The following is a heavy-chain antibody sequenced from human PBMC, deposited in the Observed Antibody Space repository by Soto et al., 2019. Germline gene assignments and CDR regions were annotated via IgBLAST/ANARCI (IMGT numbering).Heavy chain of an antibody. CDR2: IWYDGSNK. CDR3: ARVDYGDFDAFDI. V-gene: IGHV3-33*01. Sequence: QVQLVESGGGVVQPGRSLRLSCAASGFTFSSYGMHWVRQAPGKGLEWVAVIWYDGSNKYYADSVKGRLTISTENSKNPLYLQMNSLSAEDTAVYYCARVDYGDFDAFDIWGQGTMVTVSS. CDR1: GFTFSSYG. D-gene: IGHD4-17*01. J-gene: IGHJ3*02.